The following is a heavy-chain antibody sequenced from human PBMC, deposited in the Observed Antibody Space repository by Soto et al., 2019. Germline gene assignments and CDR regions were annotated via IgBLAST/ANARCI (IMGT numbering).Heavy chain of an antibody. V-gene: IGHV4-59*01. Sequence: PSETLSLTCTVSGGSISSYYWSWIRQPPGKGLEWIGYIYYSGSTNYNPSLKSRVTISVDTSKNQFSLKLSSVTAADTAVYYCARDYYYDSSGYASDAFYIWGQGTMVTGSS. J-gene: IGHJ3*02. CDR2: IYYSGST. CDR1: GGSISSYY. D-gene: IGHD3-22*01. CDR3: ARDYYYDSSGYASDAFYI.